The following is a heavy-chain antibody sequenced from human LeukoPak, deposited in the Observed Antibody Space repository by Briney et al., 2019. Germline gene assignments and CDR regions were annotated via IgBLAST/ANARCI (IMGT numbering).Heavy chain of an antibody. CDR2: IYTSGST. V-gene: IGHV4-4*07. J-gene: IGHJ4*02. D-gene: IGHD5-24*01. Sequence: PSETLSLTCTVSGGSISSYYWSWIRQPAGKGLEWIGRIYTSGSTNYNPSLKSRVTISVDTSKNQFSLKLSSVTAADTAVYYCARGERDGYREYFDYWGQGTLVTVSS. CDR3: ARGERDGYREYFDY. CDR1: GGSISSYY.